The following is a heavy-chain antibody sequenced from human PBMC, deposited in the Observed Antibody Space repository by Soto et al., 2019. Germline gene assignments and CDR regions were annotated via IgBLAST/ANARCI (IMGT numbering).Heavy chain of an antibody. V-gene: IGHV1-18*01. CDR1: GYTLTSYG. CDR3: ARRYCSGGSCYSKLPSPLLY. Sequence: ASVKVSCKASGYTLTSYGISWVRQAPGQGLEWMGWISAYNGNTNYAQKLQGRVTMTTDTSTSTAYMELRSLRSDDTAVYYCARRYCSGGSCYSKLPSPLLYWGQGTLVTVSS. D-gene: IGHD2-15*01. CDR2: ISAYNGNT. J-gene: IGHJ4*02.